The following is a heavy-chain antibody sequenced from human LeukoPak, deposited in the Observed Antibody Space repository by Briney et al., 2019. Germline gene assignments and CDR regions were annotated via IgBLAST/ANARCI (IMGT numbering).Heavy chain of an antibody. Sequence: SETLSLTCTVSGGSTSSYYWSWIRQPAGKGLEWIGRIYTSGSTNYNPSLKSRVTMSVDTSKNQFSLKLSSVTAADTAVYYCAAWRVGRRYYYFDYWGQGTLVTVSS. CDR2: IYTSGST. CDR1: GGSTSSYY. CDR3: AAWRVGRRYYYFDY. J-gene: IGHJ4*02. D-gene: IGHD2-15*01. V-gene: IGHV4-4*07.